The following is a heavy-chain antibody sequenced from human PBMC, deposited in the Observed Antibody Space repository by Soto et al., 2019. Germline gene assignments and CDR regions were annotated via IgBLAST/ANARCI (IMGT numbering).Heavy chain of an antibody. D-gene: IGHD4-17*01. V-gene: IGHV3-30*18. J-gene: IGHJ6*02. CDR1: GFTFSSYG. CDR3: AKDYGEPVRQNYCYYYGMDV. CDR2: ISYDGSNK. Sequence: GGSLRLSCAASGFTFSSYGMHWVRQAPGKGLEWVAVISYDGSNKYYADSVKGRFTISRDNSKNTLYLQMNSLRAEDTAVYYCAKDYGEPVRQNYCYYYGMDVWGQGTTVTVYS.